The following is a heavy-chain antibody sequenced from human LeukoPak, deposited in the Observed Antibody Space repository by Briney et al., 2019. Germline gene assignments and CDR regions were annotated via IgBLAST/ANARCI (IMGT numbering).Heavy chain of an antibody. CDR2: IYPGDSDT. Sequence: GESLKISCKGSGYSFTSYWIGWVRQMPGKGLEWMGIIYPGDSDTRYSPSFQGQVTTSADKSISTAYLQWSSLKASDTAMYYCARQTFSQGHDSSGYYYLAPGFDYWGQGTLVTVSS. CDR1: GYSFTSYW. J-gene: IGHJ4*02. CDR3: ARQTFSQGHDSSGYYYLAPGFDY. D-gene: IGHD3-22*01. V-gene: IGHV5-51*01.